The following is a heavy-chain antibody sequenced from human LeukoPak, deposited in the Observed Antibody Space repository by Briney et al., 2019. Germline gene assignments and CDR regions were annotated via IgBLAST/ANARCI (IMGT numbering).Heavy chain of an antibody. Sequence: GGSLRLSCAASEFTVSSNYMSWVRQAPGKGLEWVSVIYSGGSTYYADSVKGRFTISRDDSKNTLYLQMNSLRAEDTAVYYCARRKSSSHAFDIWGQGTMVTVSS. CDR2: IYSGGST. D-gene: IGHD6-6*01. J-gene: IGHJ3*02. V-gene: IGHV3-66*01. CDR1: EFTVSSNY. CDR3: ARRKSSSHAFDI.